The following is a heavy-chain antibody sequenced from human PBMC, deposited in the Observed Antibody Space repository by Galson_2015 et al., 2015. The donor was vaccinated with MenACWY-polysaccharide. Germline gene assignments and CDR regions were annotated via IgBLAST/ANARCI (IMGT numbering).Heavy chain of an antibody. CDR1: GFSFSGYS. CDR3: ARDQFGEGNWFDP. CDR2: ISSSSANI. J-gene: IGHJ5*02. V-gene: IGHV3-21*01. Sequence: SLRLSCAASGFSFSGYSMSWVRQAPGKGLEWVSVISSSSANIHYAASVKGRFTISRDNAKNSLYLQMSSLRAEDTAVYYCARDQFGEGNWFDPWGQGTLVTVSS. D-gene: IGHD3-16*01.